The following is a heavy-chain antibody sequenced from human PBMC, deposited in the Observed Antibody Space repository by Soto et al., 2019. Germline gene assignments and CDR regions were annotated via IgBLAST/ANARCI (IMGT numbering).Heavy chain of an antibody. Sequence: QVQLVQSGAEVKKPGASVKVSCKASGYTFTSYDINWVRQATGQGLEWMGWMNPNIGHTGYAQKVQGRVTMTRNTSLSTAYRELSSLRSEDTAVYYRARVMYSSSWFGHEFDYWGQGTLVTVSS. CDR2: MNPNIGHT. D-gene: IGHD6-13*01. V-gene: IGHV1-8*01. J-gene: IGHJ4*02. CDR3: ARVMYSSSWFGHEFDY. CDR1: GYTFTSYD.